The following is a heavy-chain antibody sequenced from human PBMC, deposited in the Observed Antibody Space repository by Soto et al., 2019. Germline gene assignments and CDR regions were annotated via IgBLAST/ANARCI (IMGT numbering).Heavy chain of an antibody. Sequence: QVQLVESGGGVVQPGRSLRLPCAASGFSFGTYAMHWVRQAPGKGLEWVAVISYDGGKKYYADSVKGRFTISRDNSKNTLYLQRNSLNPDDTAVYYCARDLLWFGKEYYGMDVWGQGTTVTVSS. V-gene: IGHV3-30-3*01. CDR3: ARDLLWFGKEYYGMDV. J-gene: IGHJ6*02. CDR2: ISYDGGKK. CDR1: GFSFGTYA. D-gene: IGHD3-10*01.